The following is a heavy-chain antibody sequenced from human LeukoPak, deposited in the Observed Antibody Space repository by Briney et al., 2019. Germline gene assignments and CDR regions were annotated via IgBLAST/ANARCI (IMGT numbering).Heavy chain of an antibody. CDR3: ARGLGGDSTLYYYGMDV. CDR2: MNPNSGNT. J-gene: IGHJ6*02. D-gene: IGHD2-21*02. V-gene: IGHV1-8*02. Sequence: ASVKVSCKASGYTFTGYYMHWVRQATGQGLEWMGWMNPNSGNTGYAQKFQGRVTMTRNTSISTAYMELSSLRSEDTAVYYCARGLGGDSTLYYYGMDVWGQGTTVTVSS. CDR1: GYTFTGYY.